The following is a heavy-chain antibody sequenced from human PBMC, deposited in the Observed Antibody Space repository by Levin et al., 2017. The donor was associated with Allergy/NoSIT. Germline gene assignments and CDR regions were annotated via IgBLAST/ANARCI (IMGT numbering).Heavy chain of an antibody. J-gene: IGHJ4*02. CDR2: IDTYKFKT. CDR3: ARDLYYDESSDYPPELFDY. CDR1: GYTFNNFG. D-gene: IGHD3-22*01. Sequence: GASVKVSCKASGYTFNNFGISWVRQAPGQGLEWMGWIDTYKFKTTYAHKFQGSVTMSTDTSTSTAYMELKSLKSDDTAVYYCARDLYYDESSDYPPELFDYWGQGTLVTVSS. V-gene: IGHV1-18*01.